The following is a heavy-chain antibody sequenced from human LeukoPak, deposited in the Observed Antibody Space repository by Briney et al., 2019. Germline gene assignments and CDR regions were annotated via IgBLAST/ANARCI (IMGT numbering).Heavy chain of an antibody. CDR2: INPNSGDT. CDR1: GYTFTNHY. CDR3: ARVRQVVVLRGQYYYGMDV. J-gene: IGHJ6*02. Sequence: ASVKVSCKASGYTFTNHYMYWVRQAPGQGLEWMGWINPNSGDTNYAQKFQGRVTMTRDTSISTAYMELSRLTSDDTALYYCARVRQVVVLRGQYYYGMDVWGQGTTVTVSS. V-gene: IGHV1-2*02. D-gene: IGHD3-10*01.